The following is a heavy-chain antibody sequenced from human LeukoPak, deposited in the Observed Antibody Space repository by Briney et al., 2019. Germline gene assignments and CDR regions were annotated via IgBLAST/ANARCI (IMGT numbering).Heavy chain of an antibody. CDR1: GGSNSSGGYY. J-gene: IGHJ4*02. D-gene: IGHD5-18*01. CDR3: ARHNEGGVDTAMAAFDY. CDR2: IYYSGST. V-gene: IGHV4-31*03. Sequence: PSETLSLTCTASGGSNSSGGYYWSWIRQHPGKGLEWIGYIYYSGSTYYNPSLKSRVTISVDTSKNQFSLKLSSVTAADTAVYYCARHNEGGVDTAMAAFDYWGQGTLVTVSS.